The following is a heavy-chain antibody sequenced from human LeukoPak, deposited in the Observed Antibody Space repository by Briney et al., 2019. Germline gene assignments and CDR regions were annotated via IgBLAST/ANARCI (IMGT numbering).Heavy chain of an antibody. J-gene: IGHJ4*01. CDR2: INSDSGRT. V-gene: IGHV3-74*01. CDR1: GFTFSTYW. Sequence: GGSLRLSCAASGFTFSTYWMHWVRQAPGKGVVWVSQINSDSGRTRYADSVKGRLTISRDNAKNTVYLQINSLRAEDTAMYYCARGRNGFFDYWGHGTLVTVSS. CDR3: ARGRNGFFDY. D-gene: IGHD5-24*01.